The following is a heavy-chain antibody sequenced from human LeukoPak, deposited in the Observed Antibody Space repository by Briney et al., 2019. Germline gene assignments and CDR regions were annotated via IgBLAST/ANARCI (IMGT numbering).Heavy chain of an antibody. CDR1: GGSISSGYY. J-gene: IGHJ4*02. Sequence: SETLSLTCTVSGGSISSGYYWGWIRQPPGKGLEWIGSIYHSGSTYYNPSLKSRVTISVDTSKNQFSLKLSSVTAADTAVYYCARTLPRDILTGFHVVTAPYYFDYWGQGTLVTVSS. CDR2: IYHSGST. D-gene: IGHD3-9*01. CDR3: ARTLPRDILTGFHVVTAPYYFDY. V-gene: IGHV4-38-2*02.